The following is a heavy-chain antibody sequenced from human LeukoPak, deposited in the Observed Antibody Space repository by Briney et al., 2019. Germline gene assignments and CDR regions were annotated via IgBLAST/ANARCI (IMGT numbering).Heavy chain of an antibody. CDR2: IYPGDSDT. CDR1: GYSLTSYW. Sequence: GESLKISCKGSGYSLTSYWIGWVRQMPGKGLEWMGIIYPGDSDTRCSPSFQGQVTISADKSISTAYLQWSSLKASDTAMYYCARHLLWFGELGSFDYWGQGTLVTVSS. CDR3: ARHLLWFGELGSFDY. V-gene: IGHV5-51*01. J-gene: IGHJ4*02. D-gene: IGHD3-10*01.